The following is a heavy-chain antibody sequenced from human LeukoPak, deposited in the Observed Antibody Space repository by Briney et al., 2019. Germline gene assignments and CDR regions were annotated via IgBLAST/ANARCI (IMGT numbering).Heavy chain of an antibody. CDR3: ARDGSGGYRNRGVFDI. D-gene: IGHD5-18*01. Sequence: GGSLRLSCAASGFTVSNNYMNWVRQAPGKGLEWVSILYSGGGTYYADSVKGRFTISRDNSENTLYLQMNSLRAEDTAVYYCARDGSGGYRNRGVFDIWGQGTMVTVSS. J-gene: IGHJ3*02. CDR1: GFTVSNNY. V-gene: IGHV3-53*01. CDR2: LYSGGGT.